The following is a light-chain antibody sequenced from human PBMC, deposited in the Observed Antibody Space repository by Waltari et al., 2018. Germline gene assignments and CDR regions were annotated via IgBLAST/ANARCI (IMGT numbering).Light chain of an antibody. Sequence: QSALTQPASVSGSPGQSITISCTGTSSDVGGYNYVSWYQQHPGKAPKFMIYDVSKRPSGVSDRFSGSKSGNTASLTISGLQAEYEADYYCCSYATRDSYVFGTGTKVTVL. CDR2: DVS. CDR3: CSYATRDSYV. J-gene: IGLJ1*01. V-gene: IGLV2-14*03. CDR1: SSDVGGYNY.